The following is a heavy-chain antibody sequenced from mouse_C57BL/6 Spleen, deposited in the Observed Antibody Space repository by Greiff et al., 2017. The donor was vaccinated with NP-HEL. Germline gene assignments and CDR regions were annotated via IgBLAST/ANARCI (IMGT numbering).Heavy chain of an antibody. CDR3: ANDYDGGWYFDV. CDR1: GYAFSSSW. V-gene: IGHV1-82*01. D-gene: IGHD2-4*01. Sequence: VKLQESGPELVKPGASVKISCKASGYAFSSSWMNWVKQRPGKGLEWMGRIYPGDGDTNYNGKFKGKATLTADKSSSTAYMQLSSLTSEDSAVYCCANDYDGGWYFDVWGTGTTVTVSS. CDR2: IYPGDGDT. J-gene: IGHJ1*03.